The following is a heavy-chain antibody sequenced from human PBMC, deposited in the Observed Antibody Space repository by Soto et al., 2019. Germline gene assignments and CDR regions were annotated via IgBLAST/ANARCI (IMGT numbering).Heavy chain of an antibody. CDR1: GESISSSSYY. V-gene: IGHV4-39*01. D-gene: IGHD2-21*02. J-gene: IGHJ4*02. CDR2: IYYSGRT. CDR3: ARQRTTVATQAYFDH. Sequence: PSETLSLTCIVSGESISSSSYYWGWIRQPPGKGLEWIGSIYYSGRTYYNPSFKSRVTISIDTSKNQFSLKLSSVTATDTAVYYCARQRTTVATQAYFDHWGQGALVTVSS.